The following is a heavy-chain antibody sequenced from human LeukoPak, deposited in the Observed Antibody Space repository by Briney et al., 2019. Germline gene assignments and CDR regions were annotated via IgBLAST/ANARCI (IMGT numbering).Heavy chain of an antibody. Sequence: GGSLRLSCAASGFTFSSYSMNWVRQAPGKGLVWVSRINTDGSSTSYADSVKGRFTISRDNAKNTLYLQMNSLRAEDTAVYYCARSGGRPERYFDYWGQGTLVTVSS. V-gene: IGHV3-74*01. CDR1: GFTFSSYS. CDR3: ARSGGRPERYFDY. D-gene: IGHD1-14*01. J-gene: IGHJ4*02. CDR2: INTDGSST.